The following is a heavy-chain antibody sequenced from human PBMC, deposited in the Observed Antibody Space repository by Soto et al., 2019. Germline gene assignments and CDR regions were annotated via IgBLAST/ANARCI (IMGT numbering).Heavy chain of an antibody. J-gene: IGHJ4*02. CDR1: GYTFTNYG. CDR3: ARDDSSSLEEPFDY. V-gene: IGHV1-18*01. CDR2: ISTYNGNT. Sequence: QVQLVQSGAEVKKPGASVKVSCKPSGYTFTNYGINWVRQARGQGLEWMGWISTYNGNTHYAQNLQGRVIMTTDTSTSTAYMELRSLRSDDTAVYYCARDDSSSLEEPFDYWGPGTLVNVSS. D-gene: IGHD6-13*01.